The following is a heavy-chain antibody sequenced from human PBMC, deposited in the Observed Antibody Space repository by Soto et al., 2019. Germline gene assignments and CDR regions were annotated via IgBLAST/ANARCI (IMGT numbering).Heavy chain of an antibody. CDR3: ASGLPPERGQWLVSYYYYGIDV. J-gene: IGHJ6*02. CDR2: IDPSDSYT. V-gene: IGHV5-10-1*01. Sequence: PGESLKISCKGSGYSFTSYWISWVRQMPGKGLEWMGRIDPSDSYTNYSPSFQGHVTISADKSISTAYLQWSSLKASDTAMYYCASGLPPERGQWLVSYYYYGIDVWGQGTTVTVSS. D-gene: IGHD6-19*01. CDR1: GYSFTSYW.